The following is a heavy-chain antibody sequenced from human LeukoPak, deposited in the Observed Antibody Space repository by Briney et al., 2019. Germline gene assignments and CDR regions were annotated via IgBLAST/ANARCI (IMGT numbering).Heavy chain of an antibody. D-gene: IGHD5-18*01. V-gene: IGHV4-30-2*01. Sequence: SQTLSLTCAVSGGSISSGGYSWSWIRQPPGKGLEWIGYIYHSGSTNYNPSLKSRVTISVDTSKNQFSLKLSSVTAADTAVYYCARGLRGYSYFDYWGQGTLVTVSS. CDR3: ARGLRGYSYFDY. CDR2: IYHSGST. CDR1: GGSISSGGYS. J-gene: IGHJ4*02.